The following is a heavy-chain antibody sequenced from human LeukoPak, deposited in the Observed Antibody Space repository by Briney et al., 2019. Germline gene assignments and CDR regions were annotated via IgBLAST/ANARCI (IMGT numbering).Heavy chain of an antibody. V-gene: IGHV3-74*01. J-gene: IGHJ3*02. CDR3: ARGLGYSSGWYYAFDI. CDR2: TNTDGRST. CDR1: GFSFSNYW. D-gene: IGHD6-19*01. Sequence: GGSLRLSCAASGFSFSNYWMHWVRQAPGQGRVWVSRTNTDGRSTTYADSVKGRFTISRDNAKNTLYLQMNSLRAEDTALYYCARGLGYSSGWYYAFDIWGQGTMVTVSS.